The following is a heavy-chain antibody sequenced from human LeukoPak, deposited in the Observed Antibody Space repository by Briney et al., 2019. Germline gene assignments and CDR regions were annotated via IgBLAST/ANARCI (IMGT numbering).Heavy chain of an antibody. CDR1: GFTFSDYA. J-gene: IGHJ4*02. CDR2: ISGSGLMT. V-gene: IGHV3-23*01. D-gene: IGHD5-24*01. CDR3: AKSGYNRFDY. Sequence: QSGGSLRLSCAASGFTFSDYAMTWVRQAPGKGLEWVATISGSGLMTYYADSVKGRFTISRDNSKSTLYLQMNSLRAEDTAVYYCAKSGYNRFDYWGQGTLVTVSS.